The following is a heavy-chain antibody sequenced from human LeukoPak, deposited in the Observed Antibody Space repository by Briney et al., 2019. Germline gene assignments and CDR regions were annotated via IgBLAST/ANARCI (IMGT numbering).Heavy chain of an antibody. V-gene: IGHV3-74*01. CDR2: ISTDGSST. CDR1: GFTFSSYW. D-gene: IGHD3-16*02. J-gene: IGHJ4*02. Sequence: GGSLRLSCAASGFTFSSYWMHWVRQGPGKGLVWVSRISTDGSSTDYADSVKGRFTISRENAKNTLYLQMNSLRAEDTAVYYCARDFELSHWGQGTLVTVSS. CDR3: ARDFELSH.